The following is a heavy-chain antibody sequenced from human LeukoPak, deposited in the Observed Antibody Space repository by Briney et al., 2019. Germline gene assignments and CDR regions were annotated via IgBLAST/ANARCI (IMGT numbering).Heavy chain of an antibody. V-gene: IGHV1-2*06. CDR1: GYTFTSYY. CDR2: INPNSGGT. J-gene: IGHJ4*02. Sequence: GASVKVSCKASGYTFTSYYMHWVRQAPGQGLEWMGRINPNSGGTNYAQKFQGRVTMTRGTSISTAYMELSRLRSDDTAVYYCARDPVYGDYAFDYWGQGTLVTVSS. D-gene: IGHD4-17*01. CDR3: ARDPVYGDYAFDY.